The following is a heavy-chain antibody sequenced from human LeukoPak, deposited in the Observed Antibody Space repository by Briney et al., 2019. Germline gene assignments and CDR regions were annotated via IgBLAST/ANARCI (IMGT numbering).Heavy chain of an antibody. D-gene: IGHD2-15*01. CDR3: ARGYCSGSSCYPGLY. Sequence: GGSLRLSCAASGFTFSSYAMSWVRQAPGRGLEGVSVIYIDGNRYYADSVKGRFTISRDNSKNMLYLQMNSLRVEDTAVYYCARGYCSGSSCYPGLYWGQGSLVTVSS. CDR2: IYIDGNR. CDR1: GFTFSSYA. J-gene: IGHJ4*02. V-gene: IGHV3-66*02.